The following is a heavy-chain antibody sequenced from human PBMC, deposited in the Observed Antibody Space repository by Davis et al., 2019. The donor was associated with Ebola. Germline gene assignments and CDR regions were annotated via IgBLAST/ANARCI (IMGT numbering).Heavy chain of an antibody. CDR1: GFTFSSYW. D-gene: IGHD3-3*01. CDR3: ARDRVFHDFWSGYWDY. J-gene: IGHJ4*02. V-gene: IGHV3-7*01. Sequence: PGGSLRLSCAASGFTFSSYWMSWVRQAPGKGLEWVANIKQDGSEKYYVDSVKGRFTISRDNAKNSLYLQMNSLRAEDTAVYYCARDRVFHDFWSGYWDYWGQGTLVTVSS. CDR2: IKQDGSEK.